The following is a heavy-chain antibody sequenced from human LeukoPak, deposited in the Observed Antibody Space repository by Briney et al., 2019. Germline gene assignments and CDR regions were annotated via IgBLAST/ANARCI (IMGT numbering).Heavy chain of an antibody. CDR2: IYNNGST. CDR1: GGSISSYY. CDR3: ARVVSRFGRIYEGGAFDI. Sequence: PSETLSLTCTVSGGSISSYYWSWIRQPPGKGLEWIGYIYNNGSTNYNPSLKSRVTISVGTSKNQFSLKLTSVTAADTAVYYCARVVSRFGRIYEGGAFDIWGKGTTVTISS. D-gene: IGHD3-10*01. J-gene: IGHJ6*04. V-gene: IGHV4-59*08.